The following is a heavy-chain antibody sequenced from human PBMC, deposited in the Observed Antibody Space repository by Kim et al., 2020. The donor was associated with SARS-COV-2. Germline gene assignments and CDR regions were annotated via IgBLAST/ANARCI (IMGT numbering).Heavy chain of an antibody. V-gene: IGHV4-34*01. CDR3: ARAAAAGIVFIYFDY. J-gene: IGHJ4*02. Sequence: PSLKSRSTISVDTSKNQVSLKLSSVTAAGTAVYYCARAAAAGIVFIYFDYWGQGTLVTVSS. D-gene: IGHD6-13*01.